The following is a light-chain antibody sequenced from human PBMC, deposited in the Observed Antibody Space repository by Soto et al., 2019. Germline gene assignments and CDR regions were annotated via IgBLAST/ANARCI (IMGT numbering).Light chain of an antibody. V-gene: IGKV4-1*01. CDR3: QQYYSTPWT. CDR2: WAS. CDR1: QSVLYSSNNKNY. J-gene: IGKJ1*01. Sequence: DIVMTQSPDSLAVSLGERATINCKSSQSVLYSSNNKNYLAWYQQKPGQPPKLPIYWASTRESGVPDRFSGSGAGTDFTPTISSLRAEDVAFYYCQQYYSTPWTFGQGTKVEIK.